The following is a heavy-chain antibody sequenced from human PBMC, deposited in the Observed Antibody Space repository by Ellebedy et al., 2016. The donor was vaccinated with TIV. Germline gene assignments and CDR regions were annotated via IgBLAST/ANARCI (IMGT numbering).Heavy chain of an antibody. J-gene: IGHJ6*04. CDR3: ARHDFWSGLDV. V-gene: IGHV1-46*01. CDR2: INPSRGTT. CDR1: GYTFSNHY. D-gene: IGHD3-3*01. Sequence: ASVKVSXXASGYTFSNHYIHWVRQAPRQGLEWMGMINPSRGTTDYAQDLQGRVTMTTDTSTNTAYMELRSLRSDDTAVYYCARHDFWSGLDVWGKGTTVTVSS.